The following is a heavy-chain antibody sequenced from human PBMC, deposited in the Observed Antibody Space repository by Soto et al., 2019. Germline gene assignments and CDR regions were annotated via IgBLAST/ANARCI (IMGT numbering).Heavy chain of an antibody. Sequence: QLQLQESGSGLVKPSQTLSLTCAVSGASISSGGSSWSWIRQAPGTGLEWIGYIYHSGITNYNPSLKSRVTISVDKSQNQFSLSLSFVTAADTAVYYCPRGLAVRGSYGLDVWGQGTTVTVSS. J-gene: IGHJ6*02. D-gene: IGHD3-10*01. CDR1: GASISSGGSS. V-gene: IGHV4-30-2*01. CDR3: PRGLAVRGSYGLDV. CDR2: IYHSGIT.